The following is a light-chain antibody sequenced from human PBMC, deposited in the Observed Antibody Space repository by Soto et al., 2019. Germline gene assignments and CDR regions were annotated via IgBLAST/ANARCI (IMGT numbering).Light chain of an antibody. CDR2: GAS. Sequence: EIVMTQSPATLSVSPGERATLSCRASQTVSSNLAWYQQKPGQAPRLLIHGASTRASGVPTRFSGSGSGTDFTHTISSLQSEDFAVYYCQQYHNWPPQYTFGQGTKLQIK. CDR3: QQYHNWPPQYT. CDR1: QTVSSN. J-gene: IGKJ2*01. V-gene: IGKV3-15*01.